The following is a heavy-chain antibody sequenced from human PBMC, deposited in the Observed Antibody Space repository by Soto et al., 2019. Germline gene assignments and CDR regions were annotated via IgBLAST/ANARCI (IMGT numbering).Heavy chain of an antibody. J-gene: IGHJ6*02. Sequence: QITLKESGPTLVKPTQTLTLTCTFSGFSLSTSGVGVGWIRQPPGKALEWLALIYWDDDKRYSPSLKSRLTITKDTSKNQVVLTMTNMDPVDTATYYCAQTTVTIRGFYYYYYGMDVWGQGTTVTVSS. CDR1: GFSLSTSGVG. D-gene: IGHD4-17*01. CDR3: AQTTVTIRGFYYYYYGMDV. CDR2: IYWDDDK. V-gene: IGHV2-5*02.